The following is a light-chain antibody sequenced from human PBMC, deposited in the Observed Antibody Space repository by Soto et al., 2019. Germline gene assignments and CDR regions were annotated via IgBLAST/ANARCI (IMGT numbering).Light chain of an antibody. Sequence: DIQMTQSPSSLSASVGDRVTITCRASQSIGSHLNWSQQKPGKAPNLLIYAASSLHSGVPSRFSGSGSGTDFTLTISSLQPEDVATFFCQQSYSSWTFGQGTKVDIK. J-gene: IGKJ1*01. CDR2: AAS. CDR3: QQSYSSWT. V-gene: IGKV1-39*01. CDR1: QSIGSH.